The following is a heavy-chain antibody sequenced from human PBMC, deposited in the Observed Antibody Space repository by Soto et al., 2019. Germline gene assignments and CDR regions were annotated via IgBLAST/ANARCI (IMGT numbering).Heavy chain of an antibody. CDR3: TRDASRDSSARGWFDP. CDR2: ISSNSAYI. V-gene: IGHV3-21*01. J-gene: IGHJ5*02. CDR1: GFTFRSFT. D-gene: IGHD6-13*01. Sequence: PGGSLRLSCAASGFTFRSFTMNWVRQAPGKGLEWVSTISSNSAYIYYTDALRGRFTISRDNAKNSLHLQMNRLSAEDTAVYYSTRDASRDSSARGWFDPWGPGTLVTVSS.